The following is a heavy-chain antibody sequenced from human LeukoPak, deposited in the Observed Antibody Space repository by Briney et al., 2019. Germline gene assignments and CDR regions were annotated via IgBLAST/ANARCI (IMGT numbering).Heavy chain of an antibody. V-gene: IGHV1-18*01. CDR3: ARFLLPWFGESYPSPDY. CDR1: GYTFTSYG. D-gene: IGHD3-10*01. J-gene: IGHJ4*02. CDR2: ISAYNGNT. Sequence: GASVKVSCKASGYTFTSYGISWVRQAPGQGLEWMGWISAYNGNTNYAQKLQGRVTMTTDTSTSTAYMELRSLRSDDTAVYYCARFLLPWFGESYPSPDYWGQGTLVTVSS.